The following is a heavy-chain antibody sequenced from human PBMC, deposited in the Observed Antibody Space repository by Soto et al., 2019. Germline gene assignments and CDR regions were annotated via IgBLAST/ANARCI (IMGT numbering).Heavy chain of an antibody. Sequence: VKVSCKASGYSFTDYHIHWVRQAPGQGLEWLGRINPKSGGTSTAQKFQGWVTMTTDTSISPASMELTRLTSDDTAIYYCARGDSTDCSNGVCSFFYNHDMDVWGQGTTVTVSS. CDR3: ARGDSTDCSNGVCSFFYNHDMDV. D-gene: IGHD2-8*01. J-gene: IGHJ6*02. V-gene: IGHV1-2*04. CDR1: GYSFTDYH. CDR2: INPKSGGT.